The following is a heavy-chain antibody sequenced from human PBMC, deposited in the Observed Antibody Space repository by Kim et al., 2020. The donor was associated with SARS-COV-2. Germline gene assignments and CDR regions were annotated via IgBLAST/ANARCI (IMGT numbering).Heavy chain of an antibody. J-gene: IGHJ1*01. D-gene: IGHD2-2*01. Sequence: GGSLRLSCAVSGISFSDAWFNWVRQSPGKGLEWVGRIKSKSDGGTSDLAALVKGIFAISRDDSNDTLYLVMNDVETDDSAMYYCTTVSMRWSRGTLVTVS. CDR3: TTVSMR. V-gene: IGHV3-15*01. CDR2: IKSKSDGGTS. CDR1: GISFSDAW.